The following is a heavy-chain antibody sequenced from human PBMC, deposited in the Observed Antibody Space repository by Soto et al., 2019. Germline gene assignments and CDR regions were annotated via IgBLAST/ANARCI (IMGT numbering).Heavy chain of an antibody. CDR1: GGSVYSSSCY. V-gene: IGHV4-39*01. J-gene: IGHJ6*02. CDR3: ARRLEVAAHFGMDV. Sequence: SETLSLTCTVSGGSVYSSSCYWAWIRQPPGKGLEWIGNIYYTGTTYYNPSLKSRVTISVHTSSNQFSLKLTSVTAADTAVYYCARRLEVAAHFGMDVWGQGTTVTVSS. D-gene: IGHD2-15*01. CDR2: IYYTGTT.